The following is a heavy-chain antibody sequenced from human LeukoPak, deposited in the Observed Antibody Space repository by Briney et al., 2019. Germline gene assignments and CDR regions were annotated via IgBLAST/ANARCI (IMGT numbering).Heavy chain of an antibody. CDR2: IYHSGNT. J-gene: IGHJ4*02. V-gene: IGHV4-39*07. CDR3: ARGDSSSWSVQNYYFDY. D-gene: IGHD6-13*01. CDR1: GGSISSDSYY. Sequence: PSETLSLTCTVSGGSISSDSYYWGWIRQPPGKGLEWIGSIYHSGNTYYNPSLKSRVTISIDRSKNQFSLKLSSVTAADTAVYYCARGDSSSWSVQNYYFDYWGQGTLVTVSS.